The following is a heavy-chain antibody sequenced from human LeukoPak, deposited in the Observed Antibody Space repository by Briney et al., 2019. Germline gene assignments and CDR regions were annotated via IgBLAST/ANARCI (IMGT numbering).Heavy chain of an antibody. J-gene: IGHJ4*02. CDR2: INHSGST. CDR3: ARDVPEGNGAITMLRGVRLHRLTNFDS. CDR1: GGSFSGYY. V-gene: IGHV4-34*01. Sequence: SETLSLTCAVYGGSFSGYYWSWIRQPPGKGLEWIGEINHSGSTNYNPSLKSRVTMSVDTTKNQFSLKLSSVTAADTAVYYCARDVPEGNGAITMLRGVRLHRLTNFDSWGQGTLVTVSS. D-gene: IGHD3-10*01.